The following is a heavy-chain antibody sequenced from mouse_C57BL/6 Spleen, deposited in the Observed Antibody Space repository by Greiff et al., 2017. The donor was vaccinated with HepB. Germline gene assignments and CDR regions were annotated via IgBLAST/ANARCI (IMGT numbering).Heavy chain of an antibody. J-gene: IGHJ4*01. CDR3: AREGDYYGSSYVGAMDY. CDR2: IYPGDGDT. Sequence: QVQLQQSGAELVKPGASVKISCKASGYAFSSYWMNWVKQRPGKGLEWIGQIYPGDGDTNYNGKFKGKATLTADKSSSTAYMQLSSLTSEDSAVYFCAREGDYYGSSYVGAMDYWGQGTSVTVSS. V-gene: IGHV1-80*01. D-gene: IGHD1-1*01. CDR1: GYAFSSYW.